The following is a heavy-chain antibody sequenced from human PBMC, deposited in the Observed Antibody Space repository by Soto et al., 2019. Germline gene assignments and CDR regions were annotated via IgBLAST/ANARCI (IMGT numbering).Heavy chain of an antibody. Sequence: GGSLRLSCAASGFTFSSYAMHWVRQAPGKGLEWVAVISYDGSNKYYADSVKGRFTISRDNSKNTLYLQMNSLRAEDTAVYYCARELGRGYSYGYAFDYWGQGTLVTVSS. V-gene: IGHV3-30-3*01. CDR1: GFTFSSYA. J-gene: IGHJ4*02. D-gene: IGHD5-18*01. CDR2: ISYDGSNK. CDR3: ARELGRGYSYGYAFDY.